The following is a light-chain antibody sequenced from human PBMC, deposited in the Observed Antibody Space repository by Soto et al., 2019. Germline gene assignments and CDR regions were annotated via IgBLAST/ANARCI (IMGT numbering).Light chain of an antibody. CDR2: DDD. CDR1: SSNIGGNS. J-gene: IGLJ1*01. CDR3: GSWDSSLSDYV. V-gene: IGLV1-51*01. Sequence: QSVLTQPPSVSAAPGQRVTISCSGSSSNIGGNSVSWYQQLPGTAPKLLIYDDDKRPSGIPDRFSGSKSGTSATLGITGFQTGHEADYYCGSWDSSLSDYVFGNGTKVTVL.